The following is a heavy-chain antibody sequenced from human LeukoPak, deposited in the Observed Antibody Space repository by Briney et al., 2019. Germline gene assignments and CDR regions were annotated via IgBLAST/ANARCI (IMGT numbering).Heavy chain of an antibody. CDR3: GRESSLLPSCDY. Sequence: GGSLRLSCAASGFTFSSYAMHWVRQAPGKGLEWVAVISYDGSNKYYADSVKGRFTISRDNSKNTLYLQMNSLRAEDTAVYYCGRESSLLPSCDYWGQGTLVTVSS. CDR1: GFTFSSYA. CDR2: ISYDGSNK. J-gene: IGHJ4*02. V-gene: IGHV3-30-3*01. D-gene: IGHD2-15*01.